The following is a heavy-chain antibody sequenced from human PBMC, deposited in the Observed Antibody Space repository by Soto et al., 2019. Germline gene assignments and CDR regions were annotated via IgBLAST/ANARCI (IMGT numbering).Heavy chain of an antibody. CDR3: ARTLDYGHMDV. Sequence: SETLSLTCTVSGDSVRNQYWSWIRRPPGRGLEWIGYIYRSGSTKYNPSLKSRLTISVDTSKNQFSLKLSSVFAVDTAVYYCARTLDYGHMDVWGKGTTVTVSS. CDR1: GDSVRNQY. CDR2: IYRSGST. V-gene: IGHV4-4*09. D-gene: IGHD3-16*01. J-gene: IGHJ6*03.